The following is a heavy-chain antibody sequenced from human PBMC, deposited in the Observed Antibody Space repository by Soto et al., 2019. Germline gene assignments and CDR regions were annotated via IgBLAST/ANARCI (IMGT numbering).Heavy chain of an antibody. V-gene: IGHV1-18*04. CDR1: GYTFTSYG. Sequence: ASVKVSCKASGYTFTSYGISWVRQAPGQGLEWMGWISAYNGNTNYAQKPQGRVTMTTDTSTSTAYMELRSLRSDDTAVYYCARDSHDILTGYPTDNWFDPWGQGTLVTVSS. CDR3: ARDSHDILTGYPTDNWFDP. D-gene: IGHD3-9*01. J-gene: IGHJ5*02. CDR2: ISAYNGNT.